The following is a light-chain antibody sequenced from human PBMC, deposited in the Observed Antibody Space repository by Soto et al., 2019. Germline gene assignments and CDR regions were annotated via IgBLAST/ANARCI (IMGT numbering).Light chain of an antibody. CDR1: QSVSSS. V-gene: IGKV3D-15*01. CDR3: QQRYSWLRV. J-gene: IGKJ1*01. CDR2: SGY. Sequence: FVVTQSPDTLSLSPGETATLSCRASQSVSSSVAWYPHKPGQSPRLVVYSGYKRSPGIPARFSGSGSGTDFTLTISSLESDDFAIYYCQQRYSWLRVFGPGTKGEVK.